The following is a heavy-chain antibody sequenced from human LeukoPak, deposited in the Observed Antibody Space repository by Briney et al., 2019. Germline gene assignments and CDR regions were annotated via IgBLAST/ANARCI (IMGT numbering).Heavy chain of an antibody. V-gene: IGHV1-69*04. CDR3: ARACGSHFPISSLHYFDY. CDR1: GGTFSSYA. Sequence: SLKLSCKASGGTFSSYAISWVRQAPGQGLEWVGRIIPILGIANYAQTLQGRLTITADKSTRTTYMELSSLRSEHTAVYYCARACGSHFPISSLHYFDYWGQGTLVTVSS. J-gene: IGHJ4*02. D-gene: IGHD1-26*01. CDR2: IIPILGIA.